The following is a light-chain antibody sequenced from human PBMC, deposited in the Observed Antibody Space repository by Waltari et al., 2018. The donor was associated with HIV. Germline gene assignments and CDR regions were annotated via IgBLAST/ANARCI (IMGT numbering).Light chain of an antibody. Sequence: EIVLTKSPATLSFSRGETAYPPCRASQTISVFLNWFQHRPGQAPRVLIYDASNSAAGIPASFSGSGSETDFTLTIISLEPEDSAVYYCQQRSDWPLTFGGGTKVEI. V-gene: IGKV3-11*01. J-gene: IGKJ4*01. CDR3: QQRSDWPLT. CDR1: QTISVF. CDR2: DAS.